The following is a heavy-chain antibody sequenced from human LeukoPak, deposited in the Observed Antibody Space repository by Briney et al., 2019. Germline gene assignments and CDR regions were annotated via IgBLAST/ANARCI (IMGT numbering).Heavy chain of an antibody. Sequence: SQTLSLTCTVSGDSIGSGDYYWSWIRQPAGSGLEWIGRIYTSGSTNYNPSLKSRVTISVDTSKNQFSLKLSSVTAADTAVYYCARDVGATPGYFDYWGQGTLVTVSS. CDR3: ARDVGATPGYFDY. CDR2: IYTSGST. CDR1: GDSIGSGDYY. J-gene: IGHJ4*02. D-gene: IGHD1-26*01. V-gene: IGHV4-61*02.